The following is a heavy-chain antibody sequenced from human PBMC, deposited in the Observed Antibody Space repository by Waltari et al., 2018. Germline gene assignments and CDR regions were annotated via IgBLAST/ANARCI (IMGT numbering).Heavy chain of an antibody. CDR1: GATFRSSA. CDR3: ARGPGGGGGDPQDYGMDV. V-gene: IGHV1-69*01. CDR2: IIPIFGTA. J-gene: IGHJ6*02. D-gene: IGHD2-21*02. Sequence: QVQLVQSGAEVKKPGSSVTVSCKASGATFRSSAISWVRQAPGQGLEWMGGIIPIFGTANYAQKFQGRVTITADESTSTAYMELSSLRSEDTAVYYCARGPGGGGGDPQDYGMDVWGQGTTVTVSS.